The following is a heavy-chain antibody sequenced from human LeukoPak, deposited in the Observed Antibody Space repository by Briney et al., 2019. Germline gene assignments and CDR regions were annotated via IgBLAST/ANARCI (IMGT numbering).Heavy chain of an antibody. CDR3: ARDPTYCSSTSCYTYWFDP. CDR1: GFTFSSYW. CDR2: INSEGRST. Sequence: GGSLRLSCAASGFTFSSYWVHWVRQAPGKGLVWVSRINSEGRSTSYADSVKGRFTISRDNAKNTLYLQMNSLRAEDTAVYYCARDPTYCSSTSCYTYWFDPWGQGTLVTVSS. V-gene: IGHV3-74*01. J-gene: IGHJ5*02. D-gene: IGHD2-2*02.